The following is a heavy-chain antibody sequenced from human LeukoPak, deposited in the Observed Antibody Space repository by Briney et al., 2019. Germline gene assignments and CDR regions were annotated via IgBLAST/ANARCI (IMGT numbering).Heavy chain of an antibody. V-gene: IGHV3-23*01. CDR1: GFTFSSYA. D-gene: IGHD3-22*01. Sequence: GGSLRLSCAASGFTFSSYAMSWVRQAPGKGLEWVSAISGSGGSAYYADSVKGRFTISRDNSKNTLYLQMNSLRAEDTAVYYCAKDEGSSGYKDAFDIWGQGTMVTVSS. CDR2: ISGSGGSA. J-gene: IGHJ3*02. CDR3: AKDEGSSGYKDAFDI.